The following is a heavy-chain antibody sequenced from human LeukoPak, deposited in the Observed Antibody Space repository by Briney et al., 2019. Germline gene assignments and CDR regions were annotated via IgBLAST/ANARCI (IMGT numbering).Heavy chain of an antibody. CDR3: ARDRRALLWFGELLLSAVDI. Sequence: GGSLRLSCAASGFTFSDYYMSWIRQAPGKGLEWVSYISSSGSTIYYADSVKGRFTISRDNAKNSLYLQMNSLRAEDTAVYYCARDRRALLWFGELLLSAVDIWGQGTMVTVSS. CDR2: ISSSGSTI. J-gene: IGHJ3*02. CDR1: GFTFSDYY. D-gene: IGHD3-10*01. V-gene: IGHV3-11*01.